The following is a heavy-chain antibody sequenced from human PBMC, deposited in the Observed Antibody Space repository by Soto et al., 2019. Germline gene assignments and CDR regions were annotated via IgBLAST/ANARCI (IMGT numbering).Heavy chain of an antibody. CDR1: GFTVSSSY. V-gene: IGHV3-66*01. Sequence: EVQLVESGGGLVQPGGSLRLSCAASGFTVSSSYMSWVRQAPGKGLEWVSVIYSGDSTYYADSVKGRFTISRDNSKNTLYLQMNSLRAEDTAVYYCARDGRWAPGDHWGQGTLVTVSS. CDR3: ARDGRWAPGDH. J-gene: IGHJ4*02. D-gene: IGHD6-13*01. CDR2: IYSGDST.